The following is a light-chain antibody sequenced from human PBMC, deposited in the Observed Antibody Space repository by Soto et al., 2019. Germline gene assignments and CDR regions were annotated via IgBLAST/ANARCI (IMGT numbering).Light chain of an antibody. J-gene: IGLJ2*01. CDR1: SSDVGGYNF. CDR3: TSYSTSSPLHVL. Sequence: QSALTQPASVSGSPGQSIIISCTGISSDVGGYNFVSWYQHHPGRAPKLIIYEVTNRPSGISHRFSGSKSGNTASLTISGLQAEDEGDYYCTSYSTSSPLHVLFGGGTKLTVL. CDR2: EVT. V-gene: IGLV2-14*01.